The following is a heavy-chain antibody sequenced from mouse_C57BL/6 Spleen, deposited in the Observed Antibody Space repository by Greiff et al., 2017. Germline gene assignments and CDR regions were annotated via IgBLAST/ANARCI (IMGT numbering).Heavy chain of an antibody. D-gene: IGHD1-1*01. CDR3: ARSHITTGGFAY. CDR2: IRNKANGYTT. Sequence: EVMLVESGGGLVQPGGSLSLSCAASGFTFTDYYMSWVRQPPGKALEWLGFIRNKANGYTTEYSASVKGRFTISRDNSQSILYLQMNALRAEDSATYYCARSHITTGGFAYWGQGTLVTVSA. CDR1: GFTFTDYY. V-gene: IGHV7-3*01. J-gene: IGHJ3*01.